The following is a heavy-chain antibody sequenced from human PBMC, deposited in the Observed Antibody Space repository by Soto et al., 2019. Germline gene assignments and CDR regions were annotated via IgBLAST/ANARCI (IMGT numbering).Heavy chain of an antibody. V-gene: IGHV3-74*01. Sequence: GGSLRLSCAASGFNFTNHWMHWVRQAPGKGLVWVSRITSDGKSKAYAESVKGRFAISRDNAKNTVYLQMNGLTVEDTAVYYCARESGDWPLNWFDPWGQGTLVTVSS. J-gene: IGHJ5*02. D-gene: IGHD2-21*02. CDR2: ITSDGKSK. CDR3: ARESGDWPLNWFDP. CDR1: GFNFTNHW.